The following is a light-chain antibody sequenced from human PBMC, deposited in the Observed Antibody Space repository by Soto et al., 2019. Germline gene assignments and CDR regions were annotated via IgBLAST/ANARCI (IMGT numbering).Light chain of an antibody. V-gene: IGLV2-14*01. Sequence: QSALTQPASVSGSPGQSITVSCTGTSSDIGTYNYVSWYQQHPGKAPKVIIYEVNNRPSGVSNRFSGSKSGTSASLAITGLQAEDEADYYCQSYDSSLSGWVFGGGTKVTVL. CDR1: SSDIGTYNY. CDR3: QSYDSSLSGWV. J-gene: IGLJ3*02. CDR2: EVN.